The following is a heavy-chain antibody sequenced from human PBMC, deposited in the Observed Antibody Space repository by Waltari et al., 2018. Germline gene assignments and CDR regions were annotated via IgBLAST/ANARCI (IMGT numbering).Heavy chain of an antibody. D-gene: IGHD5-12*01. Sequence: QVQPQESGPGLVKPSQTLSLTCTVSGGSISSDTYYWSWIRQPAGKGLEWIGRIYTSGSTNYNPSLKSRVTVSVDTSKNQFSLNLNSVTAADTAVYYCVRNSGNPKYYFDNWGQGTLVTVSS. CDR2: IYTSGST. V-gene: IGHV4-61*02. J-gene: IGHJ4*02. CDR3: VRNSGNPKYYFDN. CDR1: GGSISSDTYY.